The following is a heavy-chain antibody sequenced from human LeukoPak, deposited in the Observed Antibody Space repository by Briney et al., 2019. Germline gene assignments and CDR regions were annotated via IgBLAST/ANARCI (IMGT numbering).Heavy chain of an antibody. CDR2: ISSSNFYI. V-gene: IGHV3-21*01. CDR1: GFTFSSYS. J-gene: IGHJ4*02. D-gene: IGHD5-24*01. Sequence: GGSPRLSCAASGFTFSSYSMNWVRQAPGKGLEWLSSISSSNFYIYYADSIKGRFTISRDDAKNSLYLQMNSLRAEDTAVYYCARVLDGYNLSPCDYWGQGTLVTVSS. CDR3: ARVLDGYNLSPCDY.